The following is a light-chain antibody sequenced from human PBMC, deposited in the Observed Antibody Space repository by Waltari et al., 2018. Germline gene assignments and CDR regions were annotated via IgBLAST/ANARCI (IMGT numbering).Light chain of an antibody. CDR1: QSQTKRY. J-gene: IGKJ2*01. V-gene: IGKV3-20*01. Sequence: VLTQSPDPVSLSPGETATISCRASQSQTKRYLAWYQQKAGQAPRRLIYGASRRAAGIPYRFSGSGFGTDFTLTISRREPEDSAVYYCQQYGSAVLYTFGQGTKLEIK. CDR3: QQYGSAVLYT. CDR2: GAS.